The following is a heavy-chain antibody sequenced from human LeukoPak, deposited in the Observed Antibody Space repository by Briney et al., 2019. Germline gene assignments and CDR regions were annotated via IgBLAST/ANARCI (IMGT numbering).Heavy chain of an antibody. CDR1: GFTFSSYW. CDR2: INSDGSST. CDR3: ARDLRSPSDTNIAIDY. J-gene: IGHJ4*02. Sequence: GGSLRLSCAASGFTFSSYWMHWVRQTPGKGLVWVSRINSDGSSTVSADSVKVRFTISRDNAMNTLYLQMNSLRAEDTAVYYCARDLRSPSDTNIAIDYWGQGTLVTVSS. V-gene: IGHV3-74*01.